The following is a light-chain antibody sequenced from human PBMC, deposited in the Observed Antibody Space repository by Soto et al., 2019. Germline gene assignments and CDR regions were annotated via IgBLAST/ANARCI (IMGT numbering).Light chain of an antibody. CDR3: QQLNSFPIP. CDR2: AAS. Sequence: IQLTQSPSSLSASVGDRVTISCRASQGIANFLAWYQQMPGKAPKLLIYAASTVQSGVPSRFSGSGSGTDFTLTISSLQPEDFATYYCQQLNSFPIPFGPGTKVDIK. V-gene: IGKV1-9*01. CDR1: QGIANF. J-gene: IGKJ3*01.